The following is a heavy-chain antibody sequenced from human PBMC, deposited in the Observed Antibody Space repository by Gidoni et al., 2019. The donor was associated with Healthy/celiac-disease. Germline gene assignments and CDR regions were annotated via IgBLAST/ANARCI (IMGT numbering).Heavy chain of an antibody. CDR3: ARDRCDSSGYYYCYFDY. Sequence: QVQLVESGGGVVLPAWSPRPFSAASGFTFSSYGMHWVRQAPGKGLEWVAVIWYDGSNKYYADSVKGRFTISRDNSKNTLYLQMNSLRAEDTAVYYCARDRCDSSGYYYCYFDYWGQGTLVTVSS. CDR2: IWYDGSNK. V-gene: IGHV3-33*01. D-gene: IGHD3-22*01. J-gene: IGHJ4*02. CDR1: GFTFSSYG.